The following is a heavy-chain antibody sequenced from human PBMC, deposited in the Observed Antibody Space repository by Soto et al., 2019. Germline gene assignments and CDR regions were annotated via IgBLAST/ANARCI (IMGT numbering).Heavy chain of an antibody. Sequence: EVQLVESGGGLVQPGGSLRLSCAASGFSFDSYWMHWVRQAPGQGPMWVSRIDYDGTTTNYADSVKGRFTNSRDNAKSTLYLQMNSLRPEDTAVNYCTRGPRASSGGTGAYWGKGTLVTVSS. CDR2: IDYDGTTT. CDR3: TRGPRASSGGTGAY. CDR1: GFSFDSYW. V-gene: IGHV3-74*01. J-gene: IGHJ1*01. D-gene: IGHD2-2*01.